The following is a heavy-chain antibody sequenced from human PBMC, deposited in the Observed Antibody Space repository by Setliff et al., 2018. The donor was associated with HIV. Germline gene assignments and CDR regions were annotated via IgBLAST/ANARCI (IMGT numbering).Heavy chain of an antibody. J-gene: IGHJ4*02. V-gene: IGHV3-21*04. CDR3: ARYSSSSDADY. Sequence: GGSLRLSCAASGFTFSSYSMHWVRQAPGKGLEWVSSLSEGGYDTYYADSVKGRFTISRDNAKNSLYLQMNSLRAEDTAVYYCARYSSSSDADYWGQGALVTVSS. CDR1: GFTFSSYS. D-gene: IGHD6-6*01. CDR2: LSEGGYDT.